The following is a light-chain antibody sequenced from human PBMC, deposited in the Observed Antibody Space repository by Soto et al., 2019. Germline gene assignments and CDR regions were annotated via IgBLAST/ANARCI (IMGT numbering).Light chain of an antibody. CDR3: QQYGSSSWT. CDR1: QSVSSSY. V-gene: IGKV3-20*01. J-gene: IGKJ1*01. Sequence: EIVLTQSPGTLSLSPGERATLSCRASQSVSSSYLAWYQQKPGKAPRLLIYGASSRATGIPDRFSGSGSGTYLTITISSLEPEDFALYYCQQYGSSSWTFGKGTKVEIK. CDR2: GAS.